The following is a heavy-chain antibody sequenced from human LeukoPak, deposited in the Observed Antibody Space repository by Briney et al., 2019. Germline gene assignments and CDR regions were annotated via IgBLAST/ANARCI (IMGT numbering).Heavy chain of an antibody. CDR1: GGSISSRSYY. D-gene: IGHD3-3*01. CDR2: INHSGST. CDR3: ARTRRYYDFWSGYPDYYGMDV. J-gene: IGHJ6*02. Sequence: PSETLSLTCTVSGGSISSRSYYWGWIRQPPGKGLEWIGEINHSGSTNYNPSLKSRVTISVDTSKNQFSLKLSSVTAADTAVYYCARTRRYYDFWSGYPDYYGMDVWGQGTTVTVSS. V-gene: IGHV4-39*07.